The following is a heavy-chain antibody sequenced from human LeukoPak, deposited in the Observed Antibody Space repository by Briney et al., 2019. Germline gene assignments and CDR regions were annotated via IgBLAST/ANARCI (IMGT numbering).Heavy chain of an antibody. D-gene: IGHD6-19*01. J-gene: IGHJ4*02. CDR1: GYSFTSYW. CDR2: VYPGDSDT. Sequence: GASLQIFCKGSGYSFTSYWIGWVRRMPGKGLVGMGRVYPGDSDTRYSPSFQGQVTISADTSISHFCLQWSSLKASDTAMYYCARSPPSGWSYTSWEYYFDYWGQGTLVTVSS. CDR3: ARSPPSGWSYTSWEYYFDY. V-gene: IGHV5-51*01.